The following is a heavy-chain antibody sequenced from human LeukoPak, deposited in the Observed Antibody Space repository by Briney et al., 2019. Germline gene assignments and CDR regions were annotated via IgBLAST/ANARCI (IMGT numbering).Heavy chain of an antibody. J-gene: IGHJ4*02. CDR3: ARDTAGGSYYNVFDL. Sequence: SETLSLTCTVFGGSISHCYWSWIRQSAGRGLEWIGRMYVSGNTNYNPSLKSRVTLSLETSKNQFSLRLNSVTAADTAVYYCARDTAGGSYYNVFDLWGRGTLVVVSS. V-gene: IGHV4-4*07. D-gene: IGHD1-26*01. CDR1: GGSISHCY. CDR2: MYVSGNT.